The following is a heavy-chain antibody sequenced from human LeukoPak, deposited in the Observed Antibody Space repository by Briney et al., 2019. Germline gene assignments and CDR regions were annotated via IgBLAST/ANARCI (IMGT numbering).Heavy chain of an antibody. CDR3: ARDKYGDYSFDY. D-gene: IGHD4-17*01. V-gene: IGHV3-30*03. Sequence: PGGSLRLSCAASGFTFSSYGMHWVRQAPGKGLEWVAVISYDGSNKYYADSVKGRFTISRDNSKNTLYLQMNGLGAEDTAVYYCARDKYGDYSFDYWGQGTLVTVSS. CDR1: GFTFSSYG. J-gene: IGHJ4*02. CDR2: ISYDGSNK.